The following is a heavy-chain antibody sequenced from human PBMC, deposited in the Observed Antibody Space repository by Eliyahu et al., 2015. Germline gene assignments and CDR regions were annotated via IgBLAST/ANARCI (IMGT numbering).Heavy chain of an antibody. D-gene: IGHD1-1*01. J-gene: IGHJ3*01. CDR1: GYDFTSYW. V-gene: IGHV5-51*01. Sequence: EVQLVQSGAEVKKPGESLRISCRGSGYDFTSYWLAWVRPMPGKGLEWMGFIHPPDSETRYSPSFQGQVIISSDKSVGTAYLQWSSVKSADTSMYYCARLENSALGAFDVWGQGTLVTVSS. CDR2: IHPPDSET. CDR3: ARLENSALGAFDV.